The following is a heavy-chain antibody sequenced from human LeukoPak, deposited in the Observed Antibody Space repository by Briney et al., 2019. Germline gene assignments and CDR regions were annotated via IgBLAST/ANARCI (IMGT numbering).Heavy chain of an antibody. Sequence: ASVKVSCKASGYTFTGYYMHWVRQAPGQGLGWMGRINPNSGGTNYAQKFQGRVTMTRDTSVSTAYMELSRLRSDDTAVYYCARDEGGGWAPFDYWGQGTLVTVSS. V-gene: IGHV1-2*06. CDR3: ARDEGGGWAPFDY. CDR1: GYTFTGYY. CDR2: INPNSGGT. J-gene: IGHJ4*02. D-gene: IGHD6-19*01.